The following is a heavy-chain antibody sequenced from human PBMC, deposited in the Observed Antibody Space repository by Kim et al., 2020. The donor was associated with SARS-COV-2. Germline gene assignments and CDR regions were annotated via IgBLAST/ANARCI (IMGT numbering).Heavy chain of an antibody. J-gene: IGHJ4*02. CDR1: GFTFSSYA. CDR3: AKQAYSSGYHTDY. CDR2: ISGNGYST. D-gene: IGHD3-22*01. V-gene: IGHV3-23*01. Sequence: LSLTCAASGFTFSSYAMSWVRQAPGKGLEWVSTISGNGYSTYYADSVKGRFTISRDNSKNTLSLQMNSLRAEDTAIYYCAKQAYSSGYHTDYWGQGTLVTVSS.